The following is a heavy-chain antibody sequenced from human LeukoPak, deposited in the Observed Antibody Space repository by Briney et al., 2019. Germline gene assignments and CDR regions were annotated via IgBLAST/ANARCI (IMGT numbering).Heavy chain of an antibody. Sequence: PSETLSLTCTVSGGSISSGGYYWSWIRQHPGKGLEWIAYIYYSGSTYYNPSLKSRVTISVDTSKNQFSLKVRSATASDTAVYFCARVRGRDGYFDYWGQGALVTVSS. CDR2: IYYSGST. CDR1: GGSISSGGYY. D-gene: IGHD2-8*01. J-gene: IGHJ4*02. CDR3: ARVRGRDGYFDY. V-gene: IGHV4-31*03.